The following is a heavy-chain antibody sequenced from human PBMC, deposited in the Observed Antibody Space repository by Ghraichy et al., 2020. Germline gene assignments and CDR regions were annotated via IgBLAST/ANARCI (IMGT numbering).Heavy chain of an antibody. CDR2: IYYSGST. CDR3: ATTMVQGTNAFDI. J-gene: IGHJ3*02. D-gene: IGHD3-10*01. Sequence: ESLNISCTVSGGSISSYYWSWIRQPPGKGLEWIGYIYYSGSTNYNPSLKSRVTISVDTSKNQFSLKLSSVTAADTAVYYCATTMVQGTNAFDIWGQGTMVTVSS. CDR1: GGSISSYY. V-gene: IGHV4-59*01.